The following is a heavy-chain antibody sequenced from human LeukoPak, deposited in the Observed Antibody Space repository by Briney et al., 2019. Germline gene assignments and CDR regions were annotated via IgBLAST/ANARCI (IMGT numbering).Heavy chain of an antibody. Sequence: ASVKVSCKASGYTFTSYYMHWVRQAPGQGLEWMGIINPSGGSTSYAQKFQGRVTMTRDTSTSTVYMELSSLRSEDTAVYYCAGDNSVGDIAWWFDPWGQGTLVTVSS. D-gene: IGHD1-26*01. V-gene: IGHV1-46*01. CDR3: AGDNSVGDIAWWFDP. J-gene: IGHJ5*02. CDR1: GYTFTSYY. CDR2: INPSGGST.